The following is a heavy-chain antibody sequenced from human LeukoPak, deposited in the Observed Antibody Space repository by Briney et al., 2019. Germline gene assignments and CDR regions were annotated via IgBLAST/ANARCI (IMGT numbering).Heavy chain of an antibody. J-gene: IGHJ3*02. CDR2: IYHSGST. Sequence: SGTLSLTCAVSGGSISSGGYSWSWIRQPPGKGLEWIGYIYHSGSTYYNPSLKSRVTISVDRSKNQFSLKLSSVTAADTAVYYCARVVAADAFDIWGQGTMVTVSS. CDR1: GGSISSGGYS. D-gene: IGHD2-15*01. CDR3: ARVVAADAFDI. V-gene: IGHV4-30-2*01.